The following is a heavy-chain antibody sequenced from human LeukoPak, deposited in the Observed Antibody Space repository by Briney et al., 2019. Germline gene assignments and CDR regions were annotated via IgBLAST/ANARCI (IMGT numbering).Heavy chain of an antibody. CDR3: ARHPRYYYYYGMDV. CDR1: GGSISSYY. J-gene: IGHJ6*02. CDR2: IYYSGST. V-gene: IGHV4-59*08. Sequence: SETLSLTCTVSGGSISSYYWSWIRQPPGKGLEWIGYIYYSGSTNYNPSLKSRVTISVDTSKNQFSLKLSSVTAADTAVYYCARHPRYYYYYGMDVWGQGTTVTVSS.